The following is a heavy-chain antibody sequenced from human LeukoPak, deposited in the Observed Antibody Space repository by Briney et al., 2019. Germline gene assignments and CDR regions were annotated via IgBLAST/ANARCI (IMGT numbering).Heavy chain of an antibody. CDR3: ARDVLRFGELFTPD. Sequence: SETLSLTCAVSGYSVSDTYFWGWIRQPPGKGLEWIGYIYYSGSTNYNPSLKSRVTISVDTSKNQFSLKLSSVTAADTAVYYCARDVLRFGELFTPDWGQGTLVTVSS. J-gene: IGHJ4*02. D-gene: IGHD3-10*01. CDR2: IYYSGST. CDR1: GYSVSDTYF. V-gene: IGHV4-61*01.